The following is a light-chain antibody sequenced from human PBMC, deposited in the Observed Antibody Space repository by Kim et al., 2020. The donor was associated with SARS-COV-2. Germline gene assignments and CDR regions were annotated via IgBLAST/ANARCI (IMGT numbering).Light chain of an antibody. V-gene: IGKV3-15*01. CDR2: GAS. Sequence: VAPGERATRSGRASQTGSSNLAWYKQKPGRAPRLLIYGASTRATGAPARFSGSGSETDFTLTISSLQSEDFALYYWQQYNNWPPTFGQGTKVDIK. CDR1: QTGSSN. CDR3: QQYNNWPPT. J-gene: IGKJ1*01.